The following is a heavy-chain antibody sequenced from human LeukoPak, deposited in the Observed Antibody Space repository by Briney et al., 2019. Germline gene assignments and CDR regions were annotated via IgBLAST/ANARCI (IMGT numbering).Heavy chain of an antibody. CDR1: GGTFSSYA. D-gene: IGHD5-18*01. Sequence: ASVKVSCKASGGTFSSYAISWVRQAPGQGLEWMGWINTNTGNPTYAQGFTGRFVFSLDTSVSTAYLQISSLKAEDTAVYYCARVVANGYSYGHDYFDYWGQGTLVTVSS. V-gene: IGHV7-4-1*02. CDR3: ARVVANGYSYGHDYFDY. CDR2: INTNTGNP. J-gene: IGHJ4*02.